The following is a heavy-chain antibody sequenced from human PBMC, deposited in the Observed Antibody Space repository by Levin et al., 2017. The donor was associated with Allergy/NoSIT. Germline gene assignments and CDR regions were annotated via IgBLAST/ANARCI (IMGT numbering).Heavy chain of an antibody. CDR2: ISGSGGST. Sequence: GESLKISCAASGFTFSSYAMSWVRQAPGKGLEWVSAISGSGGSTYYADSVKGRFTISRDNSKNTLYLQMNSLRAEDTAVYYCAKDLLPYEGTMIVAGGGFDYWGQGTLVTVSS. CDR1: GFTFSSYA. CDR3: AKDLLPYEGTMIVAGGGFDY. D-gene: IGHD3-22*01. V-gene: IGHV3-23*01. J-gene: IGHJ4*02.